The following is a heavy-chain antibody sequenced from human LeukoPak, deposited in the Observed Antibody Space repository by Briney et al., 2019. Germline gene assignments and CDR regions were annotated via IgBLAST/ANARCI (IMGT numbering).Heavy chain of an antibody. D-gene: IGHD6-19*01. V-gene: IGHV1-69*13. J-gene: IGHJ4*02. CDR1: GYTFAGYA. CDR2: IIPIFGTA. CDR3: ASGEQWLVHRYDY. Sequence: SVKVSCKASGYTFAGYAIFWVRQAPGQGLEWMGGIIPIFGTANYAQKFQGRVTITADESTSTAYMELSSLRSEDTAVYYCASGEQWLVHRYDYWGQGTLVTVSS.